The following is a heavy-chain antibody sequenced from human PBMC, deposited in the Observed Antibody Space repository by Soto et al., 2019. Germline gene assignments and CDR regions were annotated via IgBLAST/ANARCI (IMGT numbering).Heavy chain of an antibody. CDR2: SSGGSDIT. CDR3: VKDIPADYCSGATCDPFYFDT. CDR1: GFTFSTYA. V-gene: IGHV3-23*01. J-gene: IGHJ4*02. Sequence: EVHLLESGGGLVQPGGSLRLSCSASGFTFSTYAMSWVRQAPGKGLEWVSVSSGGSDITYYADSVKGRFTISRDNSKNTLFLQMNSLRPEDTAVYYCVKDIPADYCSGATCDPFYFDTWGQGTLVSVSS. D-gene: IGHD2-15*01.